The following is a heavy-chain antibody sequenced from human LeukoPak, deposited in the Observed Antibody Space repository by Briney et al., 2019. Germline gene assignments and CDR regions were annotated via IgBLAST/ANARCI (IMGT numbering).Heavy chain of an antibody. D-gene: IGHD3-3*01. CDR1: GDSISSGNY. CDR2: IYTSGST. Sequence: SETLSLTCTVSGDSISSGNYWGWIRQPAGKGLEWIGRIYTSGSTNYNPSLKSRVTMSVDTSKNQFSLKLSSVTAADTAVYYCARGVWSGYLFDYWGQGTLVTVSS. J-gene: IGHJ4*02. CDR3: ARGVWSGYLFDY. V-gene: IGHV4-4*07.